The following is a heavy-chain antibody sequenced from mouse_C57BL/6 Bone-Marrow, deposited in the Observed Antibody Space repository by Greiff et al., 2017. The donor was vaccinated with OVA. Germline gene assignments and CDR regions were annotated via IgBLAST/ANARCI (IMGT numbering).Heavy chain of an antibody. Sequence: EVQGVESGGGLVQPGGSLSLSCAASGFTFTDYYMSWVRQPPGKALEWLGFIRNKANGYTTEYSASVKGRFTISRDNSQSILYLQMNALRAEDSATYYCARYATGTRYAMDYWGQGTSVTVSS. CDR2: IRNKANGYTT. CDR1: GFTFTDYY. D-gene: IGHD4-1*01. J-gene: IGHJ4*01. V-gene: IGHV7-3*01. CDR3: ARYATGTRYAMDY.